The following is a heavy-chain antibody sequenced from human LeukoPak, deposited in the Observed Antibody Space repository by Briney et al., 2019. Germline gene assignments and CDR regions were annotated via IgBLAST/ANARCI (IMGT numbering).Heavy chain of an antibody. CDR1: GGSISSYC. V-gene: IGHV4-59*08. CDR3: ASGSEYSSSDFDY. J-gene: IGHJ4*02. CDR2: IYYSGST. D-gene: IGHD6-6*01. Sequence: SETLSLTCTVSGGSISSYCWSWIRRPPGKGLEWIGYIYYSGSTNYNPSLKSRVTISVDTSKNQFSLKLSSVTAADTAVYYCASGSEYSSSDFDYWGQGTLVTVSS.